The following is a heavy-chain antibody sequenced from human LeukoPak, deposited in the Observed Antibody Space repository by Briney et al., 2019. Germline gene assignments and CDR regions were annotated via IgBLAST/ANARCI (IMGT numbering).Heavy chain of an antibody. Sequence: SVKVSCKASGGTFISYAISWVRQAPGQGLEWMGGIIPIFGTANYAQKFQGRVTITANESTSTAYMELSSLRSEDTAVYYCARSITINTVTTGLDYWGQGTLVTVSS. CDR3: ARSITINTVTTGLDY. V-gene: IGHV1-69*13. CDR2: IIPIFGTA. D-gene: IGHD4-17*01. J-gene: IGHJ4*02. CDR1: GGTFISYA.